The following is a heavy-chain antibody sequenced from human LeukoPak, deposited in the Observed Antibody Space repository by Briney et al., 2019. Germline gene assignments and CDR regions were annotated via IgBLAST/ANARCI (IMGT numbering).Heavy chain of an antibody. V-gene: IGHV1-2*02. Sequence: ASVKVSCKAFGYTFTGYYMHWVRQAPGQGLEWMGWINPNSGGTNYAQKFQGRVTMTRDTSISTAYMELSRLRSDDTAVYYCARKQWIQPAYYGYWGQGTLVTVSS. J-gene: IGHJ4*02. D-gene: IGHD5-18*01. CDR3: ARKQWIQPAYYGY. CDR2: INPNSGGT. CDR1: GYTFTGYY.